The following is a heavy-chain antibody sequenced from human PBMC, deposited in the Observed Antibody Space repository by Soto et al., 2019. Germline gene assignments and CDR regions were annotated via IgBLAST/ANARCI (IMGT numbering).Heavy chain of an antibody. J-gene: IGHJ4*02. V-gene: IGHV4-4*07. CDR1: GGSINTFY. D-gene: IGHD5-12*01. Sequence: PSETLSLTCTVSGGSINTFYRSWVRQPAGKGLEWIGRIFSSGSTSFNPSLENRVAMSVDTSKNHFSLNLSSVTAADMAVYYCAREGSYSAYNFAHGIQLWSFDFWGQGALVTVSS. CDR2: IFSSGST. CDR3: AREGSYSAYNFAHGIQLWSFDF.